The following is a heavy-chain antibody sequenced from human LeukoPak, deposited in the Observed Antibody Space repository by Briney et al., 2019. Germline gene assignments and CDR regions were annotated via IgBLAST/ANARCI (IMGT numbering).Heavy chain of an antibody. CDR1: ASTSSSYW. CDR2: IKQDGSEK. D-gene: IGHD4-11*01. Sequence: PGRSLRLSCAASASTSSSYWMSWVSQAPGKGREWVANIKQDGSEKYYVDSVKGRFTISRDNAKNSLYLQMNGLRAEDTAVYYCARRMTTVTAYFDYWGQGTLVTVSS. CDR3: ARRMTTVTAYFDY. V-gene: IGHV3-7*01. J-gene: IGHJ4*02.